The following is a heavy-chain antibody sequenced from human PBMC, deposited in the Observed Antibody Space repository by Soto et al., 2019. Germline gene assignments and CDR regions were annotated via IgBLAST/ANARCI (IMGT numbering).Heavy chain of an antibody. Sequence: EVQLVESGGDLVQSGGSLGLSCAASGFSFRSYWMHWVRQAPGKGLVWVARISSDGSTTTYADSASGRFIISRDHDANILYLQMSSLRAEDTAVYYCAREYYGVLTGYYNDFWGQGTLVTVSS. CDR2: ISSDGSTT. V-gene: IGHV3-74*01. J-gene: IGHJ4*02. D-gene: IGHD3-9*01. CDR3: AREYYGVLTGYYNDF. CDR1: GFSFRSYW.